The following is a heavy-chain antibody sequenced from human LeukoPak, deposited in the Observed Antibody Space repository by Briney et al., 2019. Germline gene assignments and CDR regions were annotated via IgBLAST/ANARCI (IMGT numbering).Heavy chain of an antibody. D-gene: IGHD3-16*01. V-gene: IGHV4-4*07. Sequence: PSETLSLTCTVSGGSISSYYWSWIRQPAGKGLEWIGRIYTSGSTNYNPSLKSRVTISTDTSKNQFSLRLSSVTAADTAVYYCARLGRGEAYYFDYWGQGILVTVSS. CDR3: ARLGRGEAYYFDY. CDR1: GGSISSYY. CDR2: IYTSGST. J-gene: IGHJ4*02.